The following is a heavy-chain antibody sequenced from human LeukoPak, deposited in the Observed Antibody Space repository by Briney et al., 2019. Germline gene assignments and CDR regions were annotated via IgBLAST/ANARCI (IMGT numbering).Heavy chain of an antibody. D-gene: IGHD5-12*01. CDR1: GLTVSSSY. CDR3: ARLVASLYYSDY. J-gene: IGHJ4*02. V-gene: IGHV3-66*04. Sequence: PGGSLRLSCAASGLTVSSSYMSWVRQAPGKGLEWVSVIYSGGSTYYADSVKGRFTISRDNSKNTLYLQMNSLRDEDTAVYYCARLVASLYYSDYWGQRTLVTLSS. CDR2: IYSGGST.